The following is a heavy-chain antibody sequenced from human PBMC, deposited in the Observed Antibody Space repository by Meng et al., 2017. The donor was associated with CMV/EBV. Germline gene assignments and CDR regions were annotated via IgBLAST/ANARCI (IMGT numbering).Heavy chain of an antibody. Sequence: SISSGGYYWSWIRQHPGKGLEWMGYIYYSGSTYYNPTLKSRVTISVDTSKNQFSLKLSSVTAADTAVYYCAREGIVVVPASRYFDYWGQGTLVTVSS. J-gene: IGHJ4*02. V-gene: IGHV4-31*02. CDR2: IYYSGST. CDR3: AREGIVVVPASRYFDY. CDR1: SISSGGYY. D-gene: IGHD2-2*01.